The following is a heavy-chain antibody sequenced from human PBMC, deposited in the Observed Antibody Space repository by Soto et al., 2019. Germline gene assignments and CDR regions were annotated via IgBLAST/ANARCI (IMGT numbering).Heavy chain of an antibody. Sequence: EVQLLESGGGLVQPGGSLRLSCAASGFTFSRHAMSWVRQAPGKGLEWVSTLSAFDNTYYADSVKGRFIISRDISKNTLSLQMNSLRVDDTAVYYCAKDPRAYSTNMGYYFDYWGQGSLVTDSS. CDR1: GFTFSRHA. D-gene: IGHD6-13*01. V-gene: IGHV3-23*01. CDR2: LSAFDNT. CDR3: AKDPRAYSTNMGYYFDY. J-gene: IGHJ4*02.